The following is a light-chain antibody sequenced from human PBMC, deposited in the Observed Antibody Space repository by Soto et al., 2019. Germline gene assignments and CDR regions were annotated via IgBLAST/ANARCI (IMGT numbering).Light chain of an antibody. J-gene: IGKJ2*01. CDR1: QSVSTY. CDR2: DAS. V-gene: IGKV3-11*01. CDR3: QQYSTLPHT. Sequence: EIVLTQSPATLSLSPGERATLSCRASQSVSTYLAWFQQRPGQAPRLFIYDASHRATGIPARFSGSGSGTDFTLTISSLEPEDFVVYYCQQYSTLPHTFGQGTKLEVK.